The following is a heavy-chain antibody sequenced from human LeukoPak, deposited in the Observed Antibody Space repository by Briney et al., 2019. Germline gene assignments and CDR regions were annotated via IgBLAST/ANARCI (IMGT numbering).Heavy chain of an antibody. Sequence: SETLSLTCTVSGVSISSGSYYWSWIRQPAGKGLEWIGRIYTSGSTNYNPSLKSRVTISVDTAKNQFSLKLSSVTAADTAVYYCARGGYCGGDCYFYYWGQGTLVTVSS. CDR3: ARGGYCGGDCYFYY. CDR2: IYTSGST. V-gene: IGHV4-61*02. D-gene: IGHD2-21*02. J-gene: IGHJ4*02. CDR1: GVSISSGSYY.